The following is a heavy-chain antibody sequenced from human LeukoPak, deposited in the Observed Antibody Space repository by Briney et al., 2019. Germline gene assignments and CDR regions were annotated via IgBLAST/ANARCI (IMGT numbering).Heavy chain of an antibody. D-gene: IGHD3-22*01. CDR1: GGSISSGGYY. CDR3: ARGRQEVSMIVVVMTGVSYYLDV. J-gene: IGHJ6*03. Sequence: TLSLTCTVSGGSISSGGYYWSWIRQHPGKGLEWIGYIYYSGSTYYNPSLKSRVTISVDTSKNQFSLKLSSVTAADTAVYYCARGRQEVSMIVVVMTGVSYYLDVWGKGTTVTVS. CDR2: IYYSGST. V-gene: IGHV4-31*03.